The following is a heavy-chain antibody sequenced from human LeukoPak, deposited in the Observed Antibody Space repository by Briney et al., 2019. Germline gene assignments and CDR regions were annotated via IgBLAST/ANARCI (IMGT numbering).Heavy chain of an antibody. CDR2: ISHIGIT. J-gene: IGHJ4*02. V-gene: IGHV4-34*01. Sequence: PSETLSLTCAVNGGSLSGYYWTWMRQAPGKGLEWIGEISHIGITKYTPSLKSRVTISLDASKNQFSLSLSSVTAADTAVYYCARKAGDSDYGDYDETVFDYWGQGTLVTVSS. D-gene: IGHD4-17*01. CDR1: GGSLSGYY. CDR3: ARKAGDSDYGDYDETVFDY.